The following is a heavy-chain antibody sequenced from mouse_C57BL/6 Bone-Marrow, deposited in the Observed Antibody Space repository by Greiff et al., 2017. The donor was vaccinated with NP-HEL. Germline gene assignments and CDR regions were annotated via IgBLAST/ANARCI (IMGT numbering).Heavy chain of an antibody. CDR1: GYTFTSYG. Sequence: QVQLQQSGAELARPGASVKLSCKASGYTFTSYGISWVKQRPGQGLEWIGGIYPNSGNTNYNEKFKGKATLTADKSSSTAYMELRSLTSEDSAVYFGARNIGVTPYYYAMDYWGQGTSVTVSS. CDR2: IYPNSGNT. D-gene: IGHD2-1*01. CDR3: ARNIGVTPYYYAMDY. J-gene: IGHJ4*01. V-gene: IGHV1-81*01.